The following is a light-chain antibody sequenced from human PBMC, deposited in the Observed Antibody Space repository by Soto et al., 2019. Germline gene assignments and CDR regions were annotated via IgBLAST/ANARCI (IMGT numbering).Light chain of an antibody. CDR3: QQSYSTPNS. Sequence: DIQMTQSPSSLSASVGDRVTITCRASQSISSYLNWYQQKPGKAPKLLMFAASNLQSGVPSRFSGSGSGTDFTLTISSLQVEDFATYYCQQSYSTPNSFGQGTKLEIK. V-gene: IGKV1-39*01. J-gene: IGKJ2*03. CDR1: QSISSY. CDR2: AAS.